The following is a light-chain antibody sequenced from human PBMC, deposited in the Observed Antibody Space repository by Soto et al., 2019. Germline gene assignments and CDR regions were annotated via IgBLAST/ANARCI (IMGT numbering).Light chain of an antibody. V-gene: IGKV3-15*01. CDR2: AAS. Sequence: EIVLTHSPATLSVSPGERATLFFRASQGISSLLAWYQQKPGQAPRLLIYAASTRAAGIAARFSGSGSGTDFTLTINSLQSEDFAIYYCQQYYDWPITFGQGTRLEIK. CDR3: QQYYDWPIT. J-gene: IGKJ5*01. CDR1: QGISSL.